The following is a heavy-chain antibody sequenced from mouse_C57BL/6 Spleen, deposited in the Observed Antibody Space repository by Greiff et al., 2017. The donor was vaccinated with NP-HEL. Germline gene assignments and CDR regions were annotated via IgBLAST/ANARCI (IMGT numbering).Heavy chain of an antibody. Sequence: EVQLVESGGGLVKPGGSLKLSCAASGFTFSSYAMSWVRQTPEKRLEWVATISDGGSYTYYPDNVKGRFTISRDNAKNNLYLQMSHLKSEDTAMYYCARDEVSNWDDWYFDVWGTGTTVTVSS. CDR3: ARDEVSNWDDWYFDV. D-gene: IGHD4-1*01. CDR1: GFTFSSYA. CDR2: ISDGGSYT. V-gene: IGHV5-4*01. J-gene: IGHJ1*03.